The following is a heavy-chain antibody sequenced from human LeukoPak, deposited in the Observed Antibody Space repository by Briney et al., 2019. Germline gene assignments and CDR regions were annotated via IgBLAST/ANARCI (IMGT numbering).Heavy chain of an antibody. CDR2: IHNSENS. V-gene: IGHV4-59*01. J-gene: IGHJ4*02. D-gene: IGHD5-18*01. CDR1: GGSISSFY. CDR3: ARGVVYNYGYPYLVS. Sequence: SETLSLTCIVAGGSISSFYWSWSRQSPGKGLQWIGYIHNSENSNYSPSLKSRVTFSVDTSQNQFSLRLSSVAAADSAVYYCARGVVYNYGYPYLVSWRVGTLVTVSS.